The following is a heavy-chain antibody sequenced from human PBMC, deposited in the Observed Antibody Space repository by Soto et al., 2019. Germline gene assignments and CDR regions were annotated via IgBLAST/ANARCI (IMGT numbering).Heavy chain of an antibody. Sequence: PGGSLRLSCASSGFTFSSYAMSWVRQAPGKGLEWVSAISGSGGSTYYADSVKGRFTISRDNSKNTLYLQMNSLRAEDTAVYYCAKFNCVGDCYDTYMDFWCKGTTVTGSS. J-gene: IGHJ6*03. CDR3: AKFNCVGDCYDTYMDF. CDR2: ISGSGGST. CDR1: GFTFSSYA. D-gene: IGHD2-21*01. V-gene: IGHV3-23*01.